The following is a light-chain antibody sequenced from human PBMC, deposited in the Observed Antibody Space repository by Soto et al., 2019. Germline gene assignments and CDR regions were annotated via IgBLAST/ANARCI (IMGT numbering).Light chain of an antibody. J-gene: IGKJ4*01. CDR2: AAS. Sequence: DIQMTQSPSSLSASVGDRVTITCQASQDISIYLNWYQQKPGKAPKLLIYAASTLQSGVPSRFSGSGYGTDFTLTISSMKPEDFATYYCQQLNTYPLTFGGGTKVDIK. CDR1: QDISIY. V-gene: IGKV1-9*01. CDR3: QQLNTYPLT.